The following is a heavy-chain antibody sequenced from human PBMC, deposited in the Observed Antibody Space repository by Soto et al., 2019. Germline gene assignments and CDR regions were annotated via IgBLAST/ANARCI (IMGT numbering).Heavy chain of an antibody. V-gene: IGHV3-49*04. D-gene: IGHD1-26*01. J-gene: IGHJ3*02. Sequence: GGSLRLSCTASGFTVGDYGMSWVRQAPGKGLEWVGFIRSKAYGGTTDYAASVKGRFTISRDDFKSIAYLQMNSLKTGDTAVYYCTRVGATDGVAFDIWGQGTMVTVSS. CDR1: GFTVGDYG. CDR2: IRSKAYGGTT. CDR3: TRVGATDGVAFDI.